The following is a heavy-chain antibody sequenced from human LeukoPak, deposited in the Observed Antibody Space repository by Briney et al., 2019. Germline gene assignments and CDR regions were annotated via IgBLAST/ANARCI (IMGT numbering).Heavy chain of an antibody. D-gene: IGHD1-26*01. CDR1: GFTFSSYS. V-gene: IGHV3-21*01. CDR2: ISSSSSYI. CDR3: AREGVGATANFDY. J-gene: IGHJ4*02. Sequence: GSLRLSCAASGFTFSSYSMNWVRQAPGKGLEWVSSISSSSSYIYYAGSVKGRFTISRDNAKNSLYLQMNSLRAEDTAVYYCAREGVGATANFDYWGQGTLVTVSS.